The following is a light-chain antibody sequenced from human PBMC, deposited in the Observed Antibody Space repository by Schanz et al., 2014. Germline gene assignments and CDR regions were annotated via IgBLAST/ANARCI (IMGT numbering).Light chain of an antibody. CDR3: AAWDDSLNGV. J-gene: IGLJ3*02. V-gene: IGLV1-44*01. CDR2: SNV. CDR1: RSNIGSNT. Sequence: QSVLTQPPSASGTPGQRVTISCSGARSNIGSNTVNWYQQLPGTAPKVVIYSNVQRPSGVPDRFSGSKSGTSASLAISGLQSEDEAHYYCAAWDDSLNGVFGGGTKLTVL.